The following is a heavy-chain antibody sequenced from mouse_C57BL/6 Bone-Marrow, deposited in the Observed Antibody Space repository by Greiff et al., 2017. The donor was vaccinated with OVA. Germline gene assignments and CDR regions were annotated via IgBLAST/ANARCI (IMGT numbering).Heavy chain of an antibody. Sequence: VQLVESGPGLVQPSQSLSITCTVSGFSLTSYGVHWVRQSPGKGLEWLGVIWSGGSTDYNAAFISRLSISKDNSKSQVFFKMNSLQADDTAIYYCARNGVLRSYYAMDYWGQGTSVTVSS. CDR2: IWSGGST. V-gene: IGHV2-2*01. D-gene: IGHD1-1*01. CDR3: ARNGVLRSYYAMDY. J-gene: IGHJ4*01. CDR1: GFSLTSYG.